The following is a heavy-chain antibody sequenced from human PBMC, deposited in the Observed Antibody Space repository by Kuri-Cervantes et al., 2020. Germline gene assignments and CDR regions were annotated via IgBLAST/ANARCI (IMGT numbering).Heavy chain of an antibody. CDR2: IYTSGST. J-gene: IGHJ6*02. D-gene: IGHD3-10*01. Sequence: SETLSLTCTVSGGSISSSSYNWSWIRQPAGKGLEWIGRIYTSGSTNYNPSLKSRVTMSVDTSKNQFSLKMSSVTAADTAVYYCAGTYYYGSGSYLSYYYYYYGMDVWAKGPRSPSP. CDR1: GGSISSSSYN. CDR3: AGTYYYGSGSYLSYYYYYYGMDV. V-gene: IGHV4-61*02.